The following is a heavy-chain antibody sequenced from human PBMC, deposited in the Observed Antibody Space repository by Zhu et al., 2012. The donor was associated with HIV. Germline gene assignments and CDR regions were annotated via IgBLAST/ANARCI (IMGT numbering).Heavy chain of an antibody. CDR1: GDSISRGDYH. D-gene: IGHD6-19*01. V-gene: IGHV4-39*01. CDR2: VFQTGST. Sequence: QVQLQESGPGLAKPSGTLSLTCTVSGDSISRGDYHWAWIRQSPGKGLEWIASVFQTGSTRYNPSLESRVTISVDTSRNQFSLELRSVTAADTAVYYCARQKGQWLWSFDMWGQGTMVTVSS. CDR3: ARQKGQWLWSFDM. J-gene: IGHJ3*02.